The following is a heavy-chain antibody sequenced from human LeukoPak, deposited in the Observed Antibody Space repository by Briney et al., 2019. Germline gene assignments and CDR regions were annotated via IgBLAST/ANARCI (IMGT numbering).Heavy chain of an antibody. Sequence: ASVKVSCKASGYTFTSYGISWVRQAPGQGREWMGWIRLYDGNTNYAQKFQGRVTMTTDTSTSTAYMELRSLKSDDTALYYCARDLCSTTSCQGWFDPWGQGTLVTVSP. CDR2: IRLYDGNT. J-gene: IGHJ5*02. CDR3: ARDLCSTTSCQGWFDP. D-gene: IGHD2-2*01. V-gene: IGHV1-18*01. CDR1: GYTFTSYG.